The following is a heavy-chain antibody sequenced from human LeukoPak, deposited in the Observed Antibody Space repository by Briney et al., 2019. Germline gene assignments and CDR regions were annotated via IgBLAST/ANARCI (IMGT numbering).Heavy chain of an antibody. D-gene: IGHD3-10*01. V-gene: IGHV3-11*01. CDR3: ARDRYYYGSAYAFDI. CDR1: GFTFSNYY. Sequence: PGGSLRLSCAASGFTFSNYYMSCIRQAPGKGLEWVSYISSSGSTIYYADSVKGRFTISRDNAKNSLYLQMNSLRADDTAVYYCARDRYYYGSAYAFDIWGQGTMVTVSS. J-gene: IGHJ3*02. CDR2: ISSSGSTI.